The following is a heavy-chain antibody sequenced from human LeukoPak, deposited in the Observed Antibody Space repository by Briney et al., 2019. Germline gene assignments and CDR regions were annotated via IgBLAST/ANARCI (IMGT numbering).Heavy chain of an antibody. Sequence: GGSLRLSCAASGFTFSSYAMSWVRQAPGKGLEWVSSIKGSGSWTYYADSVKGRFTISRDNSKNTVYLQMNNLRAEDTALYYCGRHAYGGSPPLSWGQGALVTVSS. J-gene: IGHJ4*02. V-gene: IGHV3-23*01. CDR2: IKGSGSWT. D-gene: IGHD3-10*01. CDR1: GFTFSSYA. CDR3: GRHAYGGSPPLS.